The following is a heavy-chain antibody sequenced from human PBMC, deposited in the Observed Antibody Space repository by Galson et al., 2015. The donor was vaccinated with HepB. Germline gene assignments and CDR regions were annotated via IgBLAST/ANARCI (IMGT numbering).Heavy chain of an antibody. D-gene: IGHD2-2*01. V-gene: IGHV1-58*02. Sequence: SVKVSCKASGFTFTSSAMQWVRQARGQRLEWIGWIVVGSGDTNYAQKFQERVTITRDMSTSTACMELSSLRSEDTAVYYCAASLPAAKIYYYYMDVWGKGTTVTVSS. CDR1: GFTFTSSA. CDR3: AASLPAAKIYYYYMDV. CDR2: IVVGSGDT. J-gene: IGHJ6*03.